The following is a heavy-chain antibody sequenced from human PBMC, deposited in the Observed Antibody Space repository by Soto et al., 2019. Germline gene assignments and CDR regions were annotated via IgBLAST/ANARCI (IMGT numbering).Heavy chain of an antibody. CDR1: GFTFSSYA. Sequence: GGSLRLSCAAFGFTFSSYAMHWVRQAPGKGLEWVAVISYDGSNKYYADSVKGRFTISRDNSKNTLYLQMNSLRAEDTAVYYCARDHCSSTSCLSSIYYGMDVWGQGTTVTVSS. J-gene: IGHJ6*02. CDR2: ISYDGSNK. V-gene: IGHV3-30-3*01. D-gene: IGHD2-2*01. CDR3: ARDHCSSTSCLSSIYYGMDV.